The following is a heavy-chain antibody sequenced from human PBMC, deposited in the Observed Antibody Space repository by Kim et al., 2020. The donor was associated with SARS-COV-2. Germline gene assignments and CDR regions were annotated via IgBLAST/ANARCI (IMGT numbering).Heavy chain of an antibody. CDR3: ARTYYYDSSKAFDI. D-gene: IGHD3-22*01. V-gene: IGHV3-7*01. J-gene: IGHJ3*02. Sequence: VDSVKGRFTISRDNAKNSLYLQMNSLRAEDTAVYYCARTYYYDSSKAFDIWGQGTMVTVSS.